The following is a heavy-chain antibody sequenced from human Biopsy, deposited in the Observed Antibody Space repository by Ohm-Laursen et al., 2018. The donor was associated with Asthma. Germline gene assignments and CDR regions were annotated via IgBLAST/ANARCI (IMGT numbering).Heavy chain of an antibody. CDR1: YGSITSGGYY. CDR2: IYYSGST. Sequence: TLSLTCPVSYGSITSGGYYWTWIRQHPGKGLEWIGFIYYSGSTYYNLSLKSRVSISIDTSKNQFSLKLSSVTAADTAVYYCARAQDYYDSRGYYRSFDYWGQGTLVTVSS. CDR3: ARAQDYYDSRGYYRSFDY. V-gene: IGHV4-31*03. J-gene: IGHJ4*02. D-gene: IGHD3-22*01.